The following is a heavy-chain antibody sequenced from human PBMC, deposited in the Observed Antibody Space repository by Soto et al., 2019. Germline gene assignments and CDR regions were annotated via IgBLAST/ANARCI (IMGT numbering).Heavy chain of an antibody. V-gene: IGHV4-59*01. CDR1: GGSISSYY. CDR2: IYYSGST. D-gene: IGHD2-15*01. Sequence: SETLSLTCTVSGGSISSYYWSWIRQPPGKGLEWIGYIYYSGSTNYNPSLKSRVTISVDTSKNQFSLKLSSVTAADTAVYYCARDSSTGTCYYCYFDYWGQGTVVTVSS. J-gene: IGHJ4*02. CDR3: ARDSSTGTCYYCYFDY.